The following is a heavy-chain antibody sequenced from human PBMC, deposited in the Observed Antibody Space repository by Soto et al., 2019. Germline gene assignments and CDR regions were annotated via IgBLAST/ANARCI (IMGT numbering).Heavy chain of an antibody. CDR3: ARGWLLPNWFDP. CDR2: IYYSGST. CDR1: HGSISSYY. J-gene: IGHJ5*02. Sequence: PSETLSLTCTVSHGSISSYYWSWIRQPPGKGLEWIGYIYYSGSTNYNPSLKSRVTISVDTPKNQFSLKLSSVTAADTAVYYCARGWLLPNWFDPWGQGTLVTVSS. D-gene: IGHD2-15*01. V-gene: IGHV4-59*01.